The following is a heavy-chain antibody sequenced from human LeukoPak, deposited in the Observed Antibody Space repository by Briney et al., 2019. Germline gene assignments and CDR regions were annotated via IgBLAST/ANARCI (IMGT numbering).Heavy chain of an antibody. CDR2: IRSKAYGGTT. J-gene: IGHJ5*02. CDR3: TRGEDSSSWDPPNWFDP. V-gene: IGHV3-49*05. D-gene: IGHD6-13*01. CDR1: GFTFGDYA. Sequence: KSGRSLRLSCTASGFTFGDYAMSWFRQAPGKGLEWVGFIRSKAYGGTTEYAASVKGRFTISRDDSKSIAYLQMYSLKTEDTAVYYCTRGEDSSSWDPPNWFDPWGQGTLVTVSS.